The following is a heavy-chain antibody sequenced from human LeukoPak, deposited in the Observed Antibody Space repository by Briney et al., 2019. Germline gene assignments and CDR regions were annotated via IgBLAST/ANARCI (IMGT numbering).Heavy chain of an antibody. J-gene: IGHJ4*01. Sequence: SETLSLTCTISGDSIGRINYFWGWIRQAPGKGLEWIVSMSYSGHTYYNPSLKSRVTTSIDTSKNQLSLNLRSVTAADTAVYYCARDRDVDDFDSWGHGTLVTVSS. D-gene: IGHD2-15*01. CDR2: MSYSGHT. CDR1: GDSIGRINYF. V-gene: IGHV4-39*07. CDR3: ARDRDVDDFDS.